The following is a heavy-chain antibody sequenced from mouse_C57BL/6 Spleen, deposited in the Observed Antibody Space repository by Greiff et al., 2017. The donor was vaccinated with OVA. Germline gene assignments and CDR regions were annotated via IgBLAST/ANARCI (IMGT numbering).Heavy chain of an antibody. D-gene: IGHD1-1*01. CDR1: GYAFSSSW. J-gene: IGHJ2*01. CDR3: ARGLRSGYFDY. V-gene: IGHV1-82*01. CDR2: IYPGDGDT. Sequence: VQLVESGPELVKPGASVKISCKASGYAFSSSWMNWVKQRPGKGLEWIGRIYPGDGDTNYNGKFKGKATLTADKSSSTAYMQLSSLTSEDSAVYFCARGLRSGYFDYWGQGTTLTVSS.